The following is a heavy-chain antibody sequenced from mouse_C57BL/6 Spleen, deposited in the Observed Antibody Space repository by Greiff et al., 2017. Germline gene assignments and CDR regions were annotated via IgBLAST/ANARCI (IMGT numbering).Heavy chain of an antibody. J-gene: IGHJ2*01. CDR1: GYTFTSYW. V-gene: IGHV1-64*01. CDR3: AMYDYDAFDY. CDR2: IHPNSGST. D-gene: IGHD2-4*01. Sequence: QVQLQQPGAELVKPGASVKLSCKASGYTFTSYWMHWVKQRPGQGLEWIGMIHPNSGSTNYNEKFKSKATLTVDKSSSTAYMQLISLTSEDSAVYYCAMYDYDAFDYWGPGTTLTFSS.